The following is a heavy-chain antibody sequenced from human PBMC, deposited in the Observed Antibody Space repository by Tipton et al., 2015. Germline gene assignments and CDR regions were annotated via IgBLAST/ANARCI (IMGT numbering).Heavy chain of an antibody. CDR1: GFTFRTYA. CDR2: VWYDGSNP. V-gene: IGHV3-33*01. CDR3: AGDPPHSGYALDI. D-gene: IGHD5-12*01. Sequence: SLRLSCAASGFTFRTYAMHWVRQAPGKGLEWVAFVWYDGSNPHYADSVKGRFTISRDNSKNTVYLQMSSLRAEDTAVYYCAGDPPHSGYALDIWSQGTKVTVSS. J-gene: IGHJ3*02.